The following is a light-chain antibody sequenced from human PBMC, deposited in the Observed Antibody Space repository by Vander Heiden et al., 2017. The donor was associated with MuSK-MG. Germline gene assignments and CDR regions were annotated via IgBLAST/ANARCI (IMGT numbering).Light chain of an antibody. CDR1: QGISSY. Sequence: DIQMTQSPSSLSASVGDRVTITCRASQGISSYLAWYQQKPGKAPKLLIYGASTLQSGVPSRFSGSGSGTDFTLTISSRQPEDVATYYCQKDNSAPPLTFGGGTKVEIK. CDR3: QKDNSAPPLT. J-gene: IGKJ4*01. V-gene: IGKV1-27*01. CDR2: GAS.